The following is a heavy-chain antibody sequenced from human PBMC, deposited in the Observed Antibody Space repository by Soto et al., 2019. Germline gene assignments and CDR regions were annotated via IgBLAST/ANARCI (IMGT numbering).Heavy chain of an antibody. V-gene: IGHV4-59*01. D-gene: IGHD3-10*01. CDR3: ARDGYDGSGSPYPAY. CDR2: VYYLGST. Sequence: LSLTCSVSGGSMSDFFWSWIRQSPERGLEWIGYVYYLGSTDYNPSLKSRVTISVDTSKRQFSLRLSSVTAADAAIYYCARDGYDGSGSPYPAYWGPGTQVTVSS. J-gene: IGHJ4*02. CDR1: GGSMSDFF.